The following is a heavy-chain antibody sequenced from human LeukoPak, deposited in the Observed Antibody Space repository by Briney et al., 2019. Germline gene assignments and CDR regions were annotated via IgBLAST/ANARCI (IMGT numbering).Heavy chain of an antibody. V-gene: IGHV3-15*01. CDR2: IKSKTDGGTT. J-gene: IGHJ4*02. D-gene: IGHD3-16*02. CDR1: GFTFSNAW. CDR3: TSGGAHYDYVWGSYRVDY. Sequence: GGSLRLSCAASGFTFSNAWMSWVRQAPGTGLEWVGRIKSKTDGGTTDYAAPVKGRFTISRDDSKNTLYLQMNSLKTEDTAVYYCTSGGAHYDYVWGSYRVDYWGQGTLVTVSS.